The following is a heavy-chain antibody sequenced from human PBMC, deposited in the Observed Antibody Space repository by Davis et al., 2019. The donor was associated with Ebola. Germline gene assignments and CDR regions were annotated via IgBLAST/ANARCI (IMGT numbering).Heavy chain of an antibody. J-gene: IGHJ4*02. Sequence: PGGSLRLSCAASGFTFSSNWMHWVRQAPGKGLVWVSRTNSDGSITSYADSVKGRFTISRDNAKNSLYLQINSLRAEDTAVYHCARHALSLGGRDFDYWGQGTLVAVSS. CDR2: TNSDGSIT. CDR3: ARHALSLGGRDFDY. V-gene: IGHV3-74*01. CDR1: GFTFSSNW. D-gene: IGHD2-15*01.